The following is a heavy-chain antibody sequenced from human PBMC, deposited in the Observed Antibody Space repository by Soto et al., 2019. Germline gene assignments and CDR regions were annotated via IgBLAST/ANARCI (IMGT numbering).Heavy chain of an antibody. CDR2: INHSGST. V-gene: IGHV4-34*01. D-gene: IGHD2-8*01. J-gene: IGHJ4*02. CDR1: GGSFSGYY. Sequence: QVQLQQWGAGLLKPSETLSLTCAVYGGSFSGYYWSWIRQPPGKGLEWSGEINHSGSTNYNPSLKSRVTISVDPFKNQFALQLSSVAAAGTAVYYCAIDRRGVDYWGQGTLVTVSS. CDR3: AIDRRGVDY.